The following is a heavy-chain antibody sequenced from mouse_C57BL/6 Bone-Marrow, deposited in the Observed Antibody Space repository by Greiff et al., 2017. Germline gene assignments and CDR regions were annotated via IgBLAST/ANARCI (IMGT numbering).Heavy chain of an antibody. CDR3: ARYGNYPYWYFDD. D-gene: IGHD2-1*01. J-gene: IGHJ1*03. V-gene: IGHV1-61*01. CDR2: IYPSDSET. CDR1: GYTFTSYW. Sequence: VQLQQPGAELVRPGSSVKLSCKASGYTFTSYWMDWVKQRPGQGLEWIGNIYPSDSETHYNQKFKDKATLTVDKSSSTAYMQLSSLTSEDSAVYYCARYGNYPYWYFDDWGTGTTVTVSS.